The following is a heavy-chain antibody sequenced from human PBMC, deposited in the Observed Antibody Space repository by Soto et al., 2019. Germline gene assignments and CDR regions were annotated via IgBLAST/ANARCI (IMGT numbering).Heavy chain of an antibody. CDR3: ARWVSVSTTVTTLNGQNSVDWFDP. V-gene: IGHV4-39*01. J-gene: IGHJ5*02. CDR2: IYYSGST. Sequence: NPSETLSLTCTVSGGSISSSSYYWGWIRQPPGKGLEWIGSIYYSGSTYYNPSLKSRVTISVDTSKNQFSLKLSSVTAADTAVYYCARWVSVSTTVTTLNGQNSVDWFDPWGQGTLVTVSS. CDR1: GGSISSSSYY. D-gene: IGHD4-17*01.